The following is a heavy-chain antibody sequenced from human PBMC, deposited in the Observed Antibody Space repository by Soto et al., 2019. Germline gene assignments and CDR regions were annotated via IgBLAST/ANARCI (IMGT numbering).Heavy chain of an antibody. Sequence: QVQLVQSGAEVKKPGSSVKVSCKASGGTFSSYTISWVRQAPGQGLEWMGRIIAILGIANYAQKAQVRVTITADKSTSTAYMELSSLRSEDTAVYYCARRDYDSDYWGQGSLVTVYS. CDR3: ARRDYDSDY. J-gene: IGHJ4*02. CDR2: IIAILGIA. D-gene: IGHD3-22*01. V-gene: IGHV1-69*02. CDR1: GGTFSSYT.